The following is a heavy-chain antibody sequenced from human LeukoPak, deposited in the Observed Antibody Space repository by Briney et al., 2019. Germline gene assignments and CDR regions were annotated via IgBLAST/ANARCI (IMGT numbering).Heavy chain of an antibody. D-gene: IGHD4-17*01. J-gene: IGHJ4*02. CDR1: GGSISSCY. Sequence: PSETLSLTCTVSGGSISSCYWSWIRQPPGKGLEWIGYIYYSGSTNYNPSLKSRVTISVDTSKNQFSLKLSSVTAADTAVYYCARETATVTISGGRQYYFDYWGQGTLVTVSS. V-gene: IGHV4-59*01. CDR3: ARETATVTISGGRQYYFDY. CDR2: IYYSGST.